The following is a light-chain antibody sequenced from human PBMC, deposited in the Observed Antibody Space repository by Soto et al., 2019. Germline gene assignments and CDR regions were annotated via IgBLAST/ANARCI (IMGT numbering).Light chain of an antibody. CDR1: ESIYINS. CDR3: QQYGASPFT. J-gene: IGKJ3*01. Sequence: EIVLTQSPGTLSLSPGESATLSCKASESIYINSFAWYYQKPGQPPRLLIYGASTRATGIQDRCSGSGSGTDFVLSIDRLEVEDSGIYYCQQYGASPFTVGPGTRVDIK. CDR2: GAS. V-gene: IGKV3-20*01.